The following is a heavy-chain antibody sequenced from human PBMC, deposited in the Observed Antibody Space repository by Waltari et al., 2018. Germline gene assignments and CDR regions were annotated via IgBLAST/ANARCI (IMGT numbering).Heavy chain of an antibody. V-gene: IGHV3-23*01. CDR3: VKGGCSSDSCLEY. J-gene: IGHJ4*02. Sequence: EVQLLESGGTLVQSGWSLRLSCAASGFTFSSYGMGVVRQVPEEGLEWVSAIVGSGSSTFYADSVKGRFTISRDNSKNTLYLQMDSLRAEDTAVYYCVKGGCSSDSCLEYWGQGTLVTVSS. CDR2: IVGSGSST. CDR1: GFTFSSYG. D-gene: IGHD2-2*01.